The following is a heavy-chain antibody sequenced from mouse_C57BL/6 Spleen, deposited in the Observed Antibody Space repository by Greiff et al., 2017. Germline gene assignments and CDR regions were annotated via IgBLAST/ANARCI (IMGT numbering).Heavy chain of an antibody. CDR3: ARDARGGYFDV. CDR2: SRNKANDYTT. J-gene: IGHJ1*03. V-gene: IGHV7-1*01. CDR1: GFTFSDFY. Sequence: EVKLMESGGGLVQSGRSLRLSCATSGFTFSDFYMEWVRQAPGKGLEWIAASRNKANDYTTEYSASVKGRFIVSRDTSQSILYLQMNALRAEDTAIYYCARDARGGYFDVWGTGTTVTVSS.